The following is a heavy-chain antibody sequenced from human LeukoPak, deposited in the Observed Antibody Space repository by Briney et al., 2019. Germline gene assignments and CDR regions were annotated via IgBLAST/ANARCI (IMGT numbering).Heavy chain of an antibody. CDR1: GGSFSGYY. CDR2: INHSGST. V-gene: IGHV4-34*01. Sequence: SETLSLTCAVYGGSFSGYYWSWIRQPPGKGLEWIGEINHSGSTNYNPSLKSRVTISVDTSKNQFSLKLSSVTAADTAVYYCARARPFDPWGQGTLVTVSS. CDR3: ARARPFDP. J-gene: IGHJ5*02.